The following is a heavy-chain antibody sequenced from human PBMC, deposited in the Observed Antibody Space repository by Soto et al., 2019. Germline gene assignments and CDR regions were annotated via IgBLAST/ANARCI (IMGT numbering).Heavy chain of an antibody. D-gene: IGHD1-26*01. Sequence: LSCAASGFTFSDYYMSWIRQAPGKGLEWVSYISSSSSYTNYADSVKGRFTISRDNAKNSLYLQMNSLRAEDTAVYYCARDVGSGSYLDYWGQGTLVTVSS. CDR1: GFTFSDYY. J-gene: IGHJ4*02. V-gene: IGHV3-11*05. CDR3: ARDVGSGSYLDY. CDR2: ISSSSSYT.